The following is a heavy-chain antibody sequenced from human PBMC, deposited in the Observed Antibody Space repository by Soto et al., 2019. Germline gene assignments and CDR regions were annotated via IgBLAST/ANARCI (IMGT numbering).Heavy chain of an antibody. D-gene: IGHD3-9*01. Sequence: GSLRLSCAASGFTFINYAMSWVRQAPGKGLEWVSAFRGDGTGAYYADSVKGRFTISRDNSKNTLYLHMNSLRAEDTAVYYCAKLPQFDFLAGYLNYFYYWGQRTPVTVSA. CDR1: GFTFINYA. V-gene: IGHV3-23*01. CDR2: FRGDGTGA. J-gene: IGHJ4*02. CDR3: AKLPQFDFLAGYLNYFYY.